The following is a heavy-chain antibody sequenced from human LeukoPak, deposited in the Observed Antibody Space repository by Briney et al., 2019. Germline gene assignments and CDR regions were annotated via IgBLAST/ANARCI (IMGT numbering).Heavy chain of an antibody. CDR2: ISGDGSST. V-gene: IGHV3-74*01. CDR1: GFTFSGFW. J-gene: IGHJ6*03. CDR3: ARDGYDSSSYNMDV. D-gene: IGHD3-22*01. Sequence: PGGSLRLSCAGSGFTFSGFWMYWVRQAPGKGLVWVSRISGDGSSTTYADSVKGRFTISRDNAKNTLYLQMDSLRAEDTAVYYCARDGYDSSSYNMDVWGKGTTVIVCS.